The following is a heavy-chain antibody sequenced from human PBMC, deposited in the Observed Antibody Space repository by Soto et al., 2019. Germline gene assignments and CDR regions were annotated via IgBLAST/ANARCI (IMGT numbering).Heavy chain of an antibody. CDR3: ASALKGHTPYTWFDP. CDR1: GGSFSGYY. V-gene: IGHV4-34*01. Sequence: QVQLQQWVAGLLKPSETLSLTCAVSGGSFSGYYWSWIRQPPGKGLEWIGEINHSGSTNYNPSLKSRVTISRDTSKNQVSPNVSSVTAADTAVYYCASALKGHTPYTWFDPWGQGTLVTVSS. J-gene: IGHJ5*02. CDR2: INHSGST.